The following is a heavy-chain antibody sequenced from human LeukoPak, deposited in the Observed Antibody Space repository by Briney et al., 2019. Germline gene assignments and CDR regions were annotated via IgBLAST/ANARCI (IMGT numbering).Heavy chain of an antibody. J-gene: IGHJ6*03. CDR2: IIPIFGTA. V-gene: IGHV1-69*05. Sequence: SVTVSFKASGGTFSSYAISWVRQAPGQGLEWMGGIIPIFGTANYAQKFQGRVTITTDESTSTAYMELSSLRSEDTAVYYCARRSAEAGILDYYYYYMDVWGKGTTVTVSS. D-gene: IGHD6-19*01. CDR3: ARRSAEAGILDYYYYYMDV. CDR1: GGTFSSYA.